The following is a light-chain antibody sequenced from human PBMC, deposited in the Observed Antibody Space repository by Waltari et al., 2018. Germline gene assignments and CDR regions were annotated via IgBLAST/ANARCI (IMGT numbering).Light chain of an antibody. CDR1: QDIRNH. J-gene: IGKJ4*01. V-gene: IGKV1-33*01. Sequence: DIHMTPFPSSRSASVGGRVTITCQATQDIRNHLNWYQQKPGKAPKLLVYDASRLQSGVPSRFGGSRSGTYFTFTISSLQAEDAATYYCQQYDKLPLTFGGGTKVDI. CDR3: QQYDKLPLT. CDR2: DAS.